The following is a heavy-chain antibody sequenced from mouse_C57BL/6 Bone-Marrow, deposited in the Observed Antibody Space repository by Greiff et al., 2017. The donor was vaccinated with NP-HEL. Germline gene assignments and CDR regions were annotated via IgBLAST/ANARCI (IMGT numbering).Heavy chain of an antibody. CDR1: GFSLTSYG. J-gene: IGHJ1*03. CDR2: IWRGGST. D-gene: IGHD1-1*01. CDR3: AKNPPHYYGSSPYWYFDV. V-gene: IGHV2-5*01. Sequence: QVQLKESGPGLVQPSQSLSITCTVSGFSLTSYGVHWVRQSPGKGLEWLGVIWRGGSTDYNAAFMSRLSITKDNSKSQVFFKMNSLQADDTAIYYCAKNPPHYYGSSPYWYFDVWGTGTTVTVSS.